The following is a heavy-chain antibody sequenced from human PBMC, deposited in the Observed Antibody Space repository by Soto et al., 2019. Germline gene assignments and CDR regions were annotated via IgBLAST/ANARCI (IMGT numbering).Heavy chain of an antibody. CDR3: AGQVDTTYTYNY. CDR2: IYHSGST. J-gene: IGHJ4*02. V-gene: IGHV4-4*02. CDR1: GGSISSNNW. Sequence: QVQLQESGPGLVKPSGTLSLTCAVSGGSISSNNWWSWVRQPPGKGLEWIGEIYHSGSTNYNPPLKGRVTMSVDKSQSQFSLNLGSLTAADTAVYYCAGQVDTTYTYNYWGQGTLVTVSS. D-gene: IGHD5-18*01.